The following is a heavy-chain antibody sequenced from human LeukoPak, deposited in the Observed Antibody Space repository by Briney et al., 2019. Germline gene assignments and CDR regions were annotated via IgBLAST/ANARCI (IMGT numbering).Heavy chain of an antibody. V-gene: IGHV3-48*01. CDR1: GFTFSSYS. D-gene: IGHD3-22*01. J-gene: IGHJ4*02. CDR3: ARDDGSGYQEFYFDY. Sequence: GGFLRLSCAASGFTFSSYSMNWVRQAPGKGLEWVSYISSSSSTIYYADSVKGRFTISRDNAKNSLYLQMNSLRAEDTAVYYCARDDGSGYQEFYFDYWGQGTLVTVSS. CDR2: ISSSSSTI.